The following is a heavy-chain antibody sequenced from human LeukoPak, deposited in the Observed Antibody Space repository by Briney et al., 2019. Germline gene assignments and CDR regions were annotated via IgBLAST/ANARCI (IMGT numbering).Heavy chain of an antibody. Sequence: SETLSLTCTVSGGSMSSYYWGWSRQPPGKGLEWIGYIYRSGGTNYNPSVRSRVSISQATSKNQLSLGLSSVTAADTAVYFCARRYNRGWSPTYNYWGQGILVTVST. CDR1: GGSMSSYY. CDR3: ARRYNRGWSPTYNY. D-gene: IGHD6-19*01. CDR2: IYRSGGT. V-gene: IGHV4-59*01. J-gene: IGHJ4*02.